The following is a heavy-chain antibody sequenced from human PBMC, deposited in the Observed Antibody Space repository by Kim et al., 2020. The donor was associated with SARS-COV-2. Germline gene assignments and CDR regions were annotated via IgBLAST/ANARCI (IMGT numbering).Heavy chain of an antibody. CDR1: GYTFTSYA. D-gene: IGHD3-10*01. V-gene: IGHV7-4-1*02. CDR3: ARDLVRGEPFYYYYYMDV. Sequence: ASVKVSCKASGYTFTSYAMNWVRQAPGQGLEWMGWINTKTGNPTYAQGFTGRFVLSLDTSVSTAYLQISSLKAEDTAVYYCARDLVRGEPFYYYYYMDVWGKGTTDTVSS. J-gene: IGHJ6*03. CDR2: INTKTGNP.